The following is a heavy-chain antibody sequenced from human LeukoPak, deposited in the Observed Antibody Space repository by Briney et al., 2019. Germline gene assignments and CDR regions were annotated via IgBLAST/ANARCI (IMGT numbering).Heavy chain of an antibody. V-gene: IGHV3-23*01. CDR2: ISGSGGST. CDR3: AKPADHYDILTGYLYY. J-gene: IGHJ4*02. D-gene: IGHD3-9*01. Sequence: LTGGSLRLSCAASGFTFSSYAMSWVRQAPGKGLEWVSAISGSGGSTYYADSVQGRFTISRDNSKNALYLQMNSLRAEDTAVYYCAKPADHYDILTGYLYYWGQGTLVTVSS. CDR1: GFTFSSYA.